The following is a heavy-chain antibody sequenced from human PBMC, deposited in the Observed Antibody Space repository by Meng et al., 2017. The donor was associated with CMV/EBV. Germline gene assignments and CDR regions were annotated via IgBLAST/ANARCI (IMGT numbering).Heavy chain of an antibody. D-gene: IGHD2-2*01. CDR3: APSDVVTNWFDP. CDR2: IYWDDDK. CDR1: WFSLSTSGVG. J-gene: IGHJ5*02. V-gene: IGHV2-5*02. Sequence: QITLKEAGPTLVKPTQTLPLTCTFSWFSLSTSGVGVGWIRQPPGKALEWLALIYWDDDKRYSPSLKSRLTITKDTSKNQVVLTMTNMDPVDTATYYCAPSDVVTNWFDPWGQGTLVTVSS.